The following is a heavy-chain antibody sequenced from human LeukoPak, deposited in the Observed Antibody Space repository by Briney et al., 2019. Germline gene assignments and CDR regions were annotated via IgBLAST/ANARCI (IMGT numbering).Heavy chain of an antibody. Sequence: SGPTLVNPTQTLTLTCTFSGFSLSTSGVGVGWIRQPPGKALEWLALTYWDDDKRYSPSLKGRLTFTKGTSKNQVVLTVTNMDPVDTATYYCAHWSSGYYNFWGQGTLVTVSS. CDR1: GFSLSTSGVG. D-gene: IGHD3-22*01. CDR2: TYWDDDK. CDR3: AHWSSGYYNF. V-gene: IGHV2-5*02. J-gene: IGHJ4*02.